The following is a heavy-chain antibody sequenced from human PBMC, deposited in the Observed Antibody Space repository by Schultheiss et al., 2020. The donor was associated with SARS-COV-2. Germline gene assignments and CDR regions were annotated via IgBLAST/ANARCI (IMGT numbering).Heavy chain of an antibody. CDR1: GFTFSSYG. CDR2: IWYDGSNK. Sequence: GGSLRLSCAASGFTFSSYGMHWVRQAPGKGLEWVAVIWYDGSNKYYADSVKGRFTISRDNSKNTLYLQMNSLRAEDTAVYYCARESYYYGMDVWGQGTTVTVSS. CDR3: ARESYYYGMDV. J-gene: IGHJ6*02. V-gene: IGHV3-33*01.